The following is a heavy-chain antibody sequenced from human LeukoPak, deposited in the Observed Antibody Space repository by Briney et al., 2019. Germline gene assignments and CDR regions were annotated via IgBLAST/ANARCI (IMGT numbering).Heavy chain of an antibody. CDR2: NSSSSSTI. CDR1: GFTFSSYS. D-gene: IGHD3-3*01. Sequence: GGSLRLSCAASGFTFSSYSMNWVRQAPGKGLEWVSYNSSSSSTIYYADSVKGRFTISRDNAKNSLYLQMNSLRAEDTAVYYCATYYDFWSGYEYLRYFDYWGQGTLVTVSS. J-gene: IGHJ4*02. V-gene: IGHV3-48*01. CDR3: ATYYDFWSGYEYLRYFDY.